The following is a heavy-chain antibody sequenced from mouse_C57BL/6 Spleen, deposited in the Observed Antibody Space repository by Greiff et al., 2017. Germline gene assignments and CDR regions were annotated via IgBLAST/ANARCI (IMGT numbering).Heavy chain of an antibody. CDR3: ARYYGSRHFDY. CDR2: IDPSDSYT. V-gene: IGHV1-69*01. Sequence: QVQLQQPGAELVMPGASVKLSCKASGYTFTSYWMHWVKQRPGQGLEWIGEIDPSDSYTNYNHKFKGKSTLTVDKSSSTAYMQLSSLTSEDSAVYSGARYYGSRHFDYWGQGTTLTVSS. CDR1: GYTFTSYW. J-gene: IGHJ2*01. D-gene: IGHD1-1*01.